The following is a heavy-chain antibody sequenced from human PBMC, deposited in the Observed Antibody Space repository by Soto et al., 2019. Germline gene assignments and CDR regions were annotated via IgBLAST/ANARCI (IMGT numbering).Heavy chain of an antibody. CDR1: GYTFTSYQ. V-gene: IGHV1-46*01. CDR2: INPSGGRI. D-gene: IGHD3-3*01. J-gene: IGHJ6*02. CDR3: ARDGPPTTTGVGPSYTMDV. Sequence: QMQLVQSGAEVKKPGASVKVSCKASGYTFTSYQMHWVRQAPGQGLEWMGIINPSGGRITYAPRFQSKVMMTRDTYTNTVYMELRSLRSEDTAVYYCARDGPPTTTGVGPSYTMDVWGQGTTVTVS.